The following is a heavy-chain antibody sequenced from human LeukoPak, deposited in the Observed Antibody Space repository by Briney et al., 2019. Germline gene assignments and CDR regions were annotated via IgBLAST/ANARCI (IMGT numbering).Heavy chain of an antibody. CDR3: ARDSPPYCSSTSCYHDY. V-gene: IGHV1-69*13. J-gene: IGHJ4*02. D-gene: IGHD2-2*01. Sequence: SVKVSCKASGGTFSSYAISWVRQAPGQGLEWMGGIIPIFGTANCAQKFQGRVTITADESTSTAYMELSSLRSEDTAVYYCARDSPPYCSSTSCYHDYWGQGTLVTVSS. CDR1: GGTFSSYA. CDR2: IIPIFGTA.